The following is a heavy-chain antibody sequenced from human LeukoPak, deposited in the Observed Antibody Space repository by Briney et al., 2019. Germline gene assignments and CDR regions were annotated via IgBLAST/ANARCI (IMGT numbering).Heavy chain of an antibody. CDR3: ARGTCSSGWFDY. CDR2: INPSGGGT. D-gene: IGHD6-19*01. V-gene: IGHV1-2*02. Sequence: ASVKVSCKASGYTFTSYYMHWVRQAPGQGLEWMGIINPSGGGTNYAQKFQGRVTMTRDTSISTAYMELSRLRSDDTAVYYCARGTCSSGWFDYWGQGTLVTVSS. CDR1: GYTFTSYY. J-gene: IGHJ4*02.